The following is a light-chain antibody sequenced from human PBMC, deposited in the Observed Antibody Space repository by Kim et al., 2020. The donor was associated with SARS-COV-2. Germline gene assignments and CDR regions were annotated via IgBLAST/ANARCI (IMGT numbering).Light chain of an antibody. J-gene: IGKJ1*01. CDR2: GAS. Sequence: DIVLTQSPGTLSLSPGEGATLSCRASQSVSGDYLGWYQQRPGQAPRLLVYGASTRATGIPDRFSGSGSGTDFTLTISRLEPEDFAVYFCQQYDTPPWTFGEGTKVDIK. CDR1: QSVSGDY. V-gene: IGKV3-20*01. CDR3: QQYDTPPWT.